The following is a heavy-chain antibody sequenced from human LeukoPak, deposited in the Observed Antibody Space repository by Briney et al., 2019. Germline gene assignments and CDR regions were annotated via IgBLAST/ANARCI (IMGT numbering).Heavy chain of an antibody. CDR1: GFTLSSYA. CDR3: AKAIQLWNY. CDR2: ISGSGGST. J-gene: IGHJ4*02. Sequence: PGGSLRLSCAASGFTLSSYAMSWVRQAPGKGLEWVSAISGSGGSTYYAESVKGRFTISRDNSKNTLYLQMNSLRAEDTAVYYYAKAIQLWNYWGQGTLATVSS. D-gene: IGHD5-18*01. V-gene: IGHV3-23*01.